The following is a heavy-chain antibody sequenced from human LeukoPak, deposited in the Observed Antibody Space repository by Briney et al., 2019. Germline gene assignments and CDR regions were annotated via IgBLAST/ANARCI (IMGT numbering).Heavy chain of an antibody. CDR1: GRSISRYY. J-gene: IGHJ5*02. V-gene: IGHV4-4*07. Sequence: SETLSLTCTVSGRSISRYYWSWIRQSAGKELEWIGRVLSGGTTNYNPSLKSRVTISVDKSKNQFSLKLTSVTAADTAVYYCARDRVTSATTPGNWFDPWGQGTLVTVSS. CDR2: VLSGGTT. CDR3: ARDRVTSATTPGNWFDP. D-gene: IGHD4-23*01.